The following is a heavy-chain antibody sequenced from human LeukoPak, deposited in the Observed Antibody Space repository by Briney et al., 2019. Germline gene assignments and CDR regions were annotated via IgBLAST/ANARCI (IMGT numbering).Heavy chain of an antibody. CDR1: GGSISSYY. CDR2: VYYKGTT. J-gene: IGHJ5*02. Sequence: SQTLSLTCTVSGGSISSYYWGWIRQPPGKGLEWIGCVYYKGTTQYNPSLKSRATMSVDTSNNRFSLSLTSATAADTGMYYCARWSSSWENNWFDPWGQGILVTVSS. CDR3: ARWSSSWENNWFDP. V-gene: IGHV4-39*07. D-gene: IGHD6-13*01.